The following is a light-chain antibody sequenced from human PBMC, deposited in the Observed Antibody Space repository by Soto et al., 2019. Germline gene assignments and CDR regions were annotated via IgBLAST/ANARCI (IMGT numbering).Light chain of an antibody. J-gene: IGLJ2*01. CDR3: SSYTGSTTLVI. Sequence: QSALTQPASVSGSPGQSITNSCTGTSSDVGGYNYVSWYQQHPGKAPKLMIYDVSNRPSGVSNRFSGSRSGNTASLTISGLQAEDEAHYYCSSYTGSTTLVIFGGGTKLTVL. CDR1: SSDVGGYNY. CDR2: DVS. V-gene: IGLV2-14*03.